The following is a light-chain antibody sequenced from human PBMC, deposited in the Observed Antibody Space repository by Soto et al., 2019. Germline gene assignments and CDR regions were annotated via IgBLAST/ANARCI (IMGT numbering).Light chain of an antibody. CDR2: DNN. V-gene: IGLV1-51*01. CDR1: TSNIGAGFD. Sequence: QSVLTQPPSVSGAPGQRVTISCTGSTSNIGAGFDVYWYQQLPGTAPKLLIYDNNKRPSGIPDRFSGSKSGTSATLGITGLQTGDEADYYCGTWDSSLSAGYVFGTGTKV. J-gene: IGLJ1*01. CDR3: GTWDSSLSAGYV.